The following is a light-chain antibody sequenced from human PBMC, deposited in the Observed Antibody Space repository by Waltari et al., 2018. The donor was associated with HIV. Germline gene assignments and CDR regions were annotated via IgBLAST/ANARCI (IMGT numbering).Light chain of an antibody. CDR1: SSDVGGYNY. CDR2: DVS. CDR3: SSYAGSNNLV. V-gene: IGLV2-8*01. J-gene: IGLJ3*02. Sequence: QYALTQPPSASGSPGQSVTISCTGTSSDVGGYNYVSWSEQHPGKAPKLMIYDVSKRPSGVPDRFSGSKSGNTASLTVSGLQAEDEADYYCSSYAGSNNLVFGGGTKLTVL.